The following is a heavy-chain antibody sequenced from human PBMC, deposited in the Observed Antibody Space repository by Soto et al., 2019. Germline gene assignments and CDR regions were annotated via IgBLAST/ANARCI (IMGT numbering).Heavy chain of an antibody. D-gene: IGHD6-19*01. J-gene: IGHJ5*02. CDR2: FDPEDGET. V-gene: IGHV1-24*01. Sequence: VSVKVSCKVSGYTLTELSMHWVRQAPGKGLEWMGGFDPEDGETIYAQKFQGRVTMTEDTSTDTAYMELSSLRSEDTAVYYCATRLSSGSQGWFDPWGQGTLVTVSS. CDR1: GYTLTELS. CDR3: ATRLSSGSQGWFDP.